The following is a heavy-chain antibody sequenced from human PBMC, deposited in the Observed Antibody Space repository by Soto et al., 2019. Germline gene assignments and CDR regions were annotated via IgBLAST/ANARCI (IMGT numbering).Heavy chain of an antibody. D-gene: IGHD2-21*01. J-gene: IGHJ6*02. CDR1: GCSLGTTGVG. Sequence: QITLKESGPTLVKPTQTLTLTCTFSGCSLGTTGVGGDWIRPPPGTALLLLALFYWDDDKRSNLSLKSRPTITQDTPKNQVVLTVSDVDAVETGTYYCVQGRCGGDCLQSYFSNSNYGLDVWGQGTTVTVSS. V-gene: IGHV2-5*04. CDR2: FYWDDDK. CDR3: VQGRCGGDCLQSYFSNSNYGLDV.